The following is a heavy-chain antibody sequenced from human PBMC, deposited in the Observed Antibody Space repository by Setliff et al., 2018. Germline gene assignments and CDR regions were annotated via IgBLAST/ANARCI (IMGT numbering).Heavy chain of an antibody. V-gene: IGHV4-31*03. CDR1: GGSISSGGYY. CDR3: ARVALVVVIRNAFDI. D-gene: IGHD2-21*01. J-gene: IGHJ3*02. CDR2: IYYSGST. Sequence: SETLSLTCTVSGGSISSGGYYWSWIRQHPGKGLEWIGYIYYSGSTYYNPSLKSRVTISVDTSRNQFSLKLSSVTAADTAVYYCARVALVVVIRNAFDIWGQGTMVT.